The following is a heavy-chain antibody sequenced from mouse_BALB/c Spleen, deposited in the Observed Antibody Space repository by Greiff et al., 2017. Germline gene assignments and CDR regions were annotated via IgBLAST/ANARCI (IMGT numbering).Heavy chain of an antibody. CDR2: ISDGGSYT. Sequence: VESGGGLVKPGGSLKLSCAASGFTFSDYYMYWVRQTPEKRLEWVATISDGGSYTYYPDSVKGRFTISRDNAKNNLYLQMSSLKSEDTAMYYCARGDDYDAWFAYWGQGTLVTVSA. J-gene: IGHJ3*01. D-gene: IGHD2-4*01. CDR3: ARGDDYDAWFAY. CDR1: GFTFSDYY. V-gene: IGHV5-4*02.